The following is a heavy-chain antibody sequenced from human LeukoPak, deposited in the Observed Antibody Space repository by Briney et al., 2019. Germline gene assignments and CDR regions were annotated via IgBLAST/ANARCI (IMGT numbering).Heavy chain of an antibody. CDR2: ISSSSSYI. CDR3: ARDFLRGRVDY. V-gene: IGHV3-21*01. CDR1: GFTFSSYS. J-gene: IGHJ4*02. D-gene: IGHD2-15*01. Sequence: GGSLRLSCAASGFTFSSYSMNWVRQAPGKGLEWVSSISSSSSYIYYADSVKGRFTISRDNAKNSLYLQMNSLRAEDTAVYYCARDFLRGRVDYWGQGTLVTVPS.